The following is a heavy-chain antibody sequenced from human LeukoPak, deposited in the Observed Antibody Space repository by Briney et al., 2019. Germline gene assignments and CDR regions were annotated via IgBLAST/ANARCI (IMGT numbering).Heavy chain of an antibody. J-gene: IGHJ4*02. CDR3: ASRWRAGRFLEWHRIGGFDY. CDR2: IYHSGNT. Sequence: SGTLSLTCAVSGDSISSSNWWTWVRQPPGKGLEWIREIYHSGNTNYNPSLKSRVTISVDKSKNQFSLKLSSVTAADTAVYYCASRWRAGRFLEWHRIGGFDYWGQGTLVTVSS. V-gene: IGHV4-4*02. CDR1: GDSISSSNW. D-gene: IGHD3-3*01.